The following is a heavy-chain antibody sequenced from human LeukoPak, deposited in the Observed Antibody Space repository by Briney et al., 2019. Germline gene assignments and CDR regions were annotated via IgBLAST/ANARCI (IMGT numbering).Heavy chain of an antibody. CDR3: AKDHYYYDSSGPLDY. J-gene: IGHJ4*02. V-gene: IGHV3-30*04. CDR1: GFTFGSYA. CDR2: ISYDGSNK. D-gene: IGHD3-22*01. Sequence: GRSLRLSCAASGFTFGSYAMHWVRQAPGKGLEWVAVISYDGSNKYYADSVKGRFTISRDNSKNTLYLQMNSLRAEDTAVYYCAKDHYYYDSSGPLDYWGQGTLVTVSS.